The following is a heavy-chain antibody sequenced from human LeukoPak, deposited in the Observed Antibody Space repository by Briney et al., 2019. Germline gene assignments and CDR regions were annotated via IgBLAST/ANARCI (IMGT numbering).Heavy chain of an antibody. CDR3: ARVPYSSSSPTYNWFDP. D-gene: IGHD6-13*01. CDR1: GFTFSSYG. V-gene: IGHV3-48*01. Sequence: GGSLRLSCAASGFTFSSYGMHWVRQAPGKGLEWVSGISGSDGSTYYADSVKGRFTISRDNAKNSLYLQMNSLRAEDTAVYYCARVPYSSSSPTYNWFDPWGQGTLVTVSS. J-gene: IGHJ5*02. CDR2: ISGSDGST.